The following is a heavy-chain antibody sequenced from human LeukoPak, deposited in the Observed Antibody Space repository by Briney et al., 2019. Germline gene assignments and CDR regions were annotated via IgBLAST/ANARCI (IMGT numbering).Heavy chain of an antibody. CDR3: ARVAVITGTKRFNWFDP. D-gene: IGHD1/OR15-1a*01. J-gene: IGHJ5*02. V-gene: IGHV4-30-4*08. CDR1: GGSISSGDYY. CDR2: IYYSGST. Sequence: SETLSLTCIVSGGSISSGDYYWSWIRQPPGKGPEWIGYIYYSGSTYYNPSLKSRVTISVDTSKNQFSLKLSSVTAADTAVYYCARVAVITGTKRFNWFDPWGQGTLVTVSS.